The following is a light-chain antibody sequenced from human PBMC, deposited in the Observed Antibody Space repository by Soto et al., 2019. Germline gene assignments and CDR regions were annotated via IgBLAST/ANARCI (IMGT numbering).Light chain of an antibody. J-gene: IGKJ4*01. CDR3: QHYYNTPPT. CDR1: QSVSSTY. CDR2: SSS. Sequence: EVVMTQSPATLSLSPGDRATLSCRASQSVSSTYLAWYQQRPGQAPRLLIYSSSSRASGIPDRFSGSGSGTDFTLTISSLQAEDVAVYYCQHYYNTPPTFGGGTKVDIK. V-gene: IGKV3-20*01.